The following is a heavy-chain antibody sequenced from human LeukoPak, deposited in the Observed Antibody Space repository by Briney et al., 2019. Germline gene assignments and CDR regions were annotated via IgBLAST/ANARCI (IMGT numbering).Heavy chain of an antibody. CDR1: GFTFSSYA. J-gene: IGHJ4*02. D-gene: IGHD5-12*01. Sequence: QSGGSLRLSCAASGFTFSSYAMHWVRQAPGKGLEWVAVISYDGSNKYYADSVKGRFTISRDNSKNTLYLQMNSLRAEDTAVYCCAKDERYSGYDYMGMYDYWGQGTLVTVSS. CDR2: ISYDGSNK. V-gene: IGHV3-30-3*01. CDR3: AKDERYSGYDYMGMYDY.